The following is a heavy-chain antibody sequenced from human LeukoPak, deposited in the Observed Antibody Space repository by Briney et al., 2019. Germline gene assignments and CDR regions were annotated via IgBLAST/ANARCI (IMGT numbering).Heavy chain of an antibody. CDR2: IYYSGST. V-gene: IGHV4-39*07. Sequence: PSETLSLACTVSGGSISSSSYYWGWIRQPPGKGLEWIGSIYYSGSTYYNPSLKSRVTISVDTSKNQFSLKLSSVTAADTAVYYCARVRGDIVWGYYYYMDVWGKGTTVTVSS. D-gene: IGHD2-15*01. CDR3: ARVRGDIVWGYYYYMDV. CDR1: GGSISSSSYY. J-gene: IGHJ6*03.